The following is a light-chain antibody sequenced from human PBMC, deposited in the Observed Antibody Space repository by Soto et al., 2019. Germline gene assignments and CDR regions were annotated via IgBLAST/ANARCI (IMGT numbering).Light chain of an antibody. CDR2: AAS. Sequence: EIVMTQSPATLSVSPGERVTLSCRPSQTVHSHLAWYQQRPGQAPRPLIYAASTRATGIPGRFSGNGFGTEFTLTISSLQSEDFAVYYCQQYSGWPLTFGGGTKVEIK. V-gene: IGKV3D-15*01. CDR3: QQYSGWPLT. J-gene: IGKJ4*01. CDR1: QTVHSH.